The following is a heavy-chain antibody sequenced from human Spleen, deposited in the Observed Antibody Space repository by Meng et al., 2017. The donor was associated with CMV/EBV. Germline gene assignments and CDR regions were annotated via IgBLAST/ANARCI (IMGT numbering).Heavy chain of an antibody. CDR1: FSNYS. CDR2: ITSSSSYI. D-gene: IGHD2-2*02. V-gene: IGHV3-21*01. Sequence: FSNYSMHWVLQAPGKGLEWVSSITSSSSYIYYADSVKGRFTISRDNAKNSLYLQMNSLRAEDTAVYYCARDRGYCISTSCYTRWYFDLWGRGTLVTVSS. CDR3: ARDRGYCISTSCYTRWYFDL. J-gene: IGHJ2*01.